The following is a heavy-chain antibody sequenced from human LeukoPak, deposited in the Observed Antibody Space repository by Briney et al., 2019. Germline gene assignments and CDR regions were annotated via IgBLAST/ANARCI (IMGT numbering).Heavy chain of an antibody. CDR1: GFTFSSYA. V-gene: IGHV3-23*01. CDR3: AKTVRGSWYCLDY. Sequence: GGSLRPSCAASGFTFSSYAMSWVRRAPGKGLEWVSAISGSGGSTYYADSVKGRFTISRDNSKNTLYLQMNSLRAEDTAVYYCAKTVRGSWYCLDYWGQGTLVTVSS. CDR2: ISGSGGST. D-gene: IGHD6-13*01. J-gene: IGHJ4*02.